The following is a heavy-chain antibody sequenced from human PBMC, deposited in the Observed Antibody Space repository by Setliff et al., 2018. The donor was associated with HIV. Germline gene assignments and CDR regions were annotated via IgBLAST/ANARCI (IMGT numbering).Heavy chain of an antibody. J-gene: IGHJ4*02. D-gene: IGHD6-13*01. CDR1: DYSISSGYY. CDR2: IYYSGTT. CDR3: ATHFDGSSWYSFDY. Sequence: SETLSLTCAVSDYSISSGYYWGWIRQPPGKGLEWIGSIYYSGTTYYNPPLTSRVTMSVDTSKNQFSLKVRSVTVADTAVYYCATHFDGSSWYSFDYWGQGTLVTVSS. V-gene: IGHV4-38-2*01.